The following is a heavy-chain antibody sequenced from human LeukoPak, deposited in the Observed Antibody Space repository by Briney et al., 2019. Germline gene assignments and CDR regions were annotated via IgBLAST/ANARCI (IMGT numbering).Heavy chain of an antibody. V-gene: IGHV3-48*03. J-gene: IGHJ4*02. Sequence: GGSLRLPCAASGFRFSSYEMNWVRQAPGKGLEWVSYISSSGSTIYYADSVKGRFTISRDNAKNSLYLQMNSLRVEDTAVYYCARDISPLDYWGQGTLVTVSS. CDR3: ARDISPLDY. CDR2: ISSSGSTI. CDR1: GFRFSSYE.